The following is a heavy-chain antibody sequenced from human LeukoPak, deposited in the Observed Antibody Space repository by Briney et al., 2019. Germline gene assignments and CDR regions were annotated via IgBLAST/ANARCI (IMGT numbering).Heavy chain of an antibody. J-gene: IGHJ4*02. CDR1: GYTFTRYG. CDR2: ISAYNGNT. Sequence: GASVKVSCKASGYTFTRYGISWVRQAPGQGLEWMGGISAYNGNTNYAQKLQGRVTMTTDTSTSTAYMELRSLRSDDTAVYYCARGSVATAMGEFDYCGQGTLVTVSS. D-gene: IGHD5-18*01. V-gene: IGHV1-18*01. CDR3: ARGSVATAMGEFDY.